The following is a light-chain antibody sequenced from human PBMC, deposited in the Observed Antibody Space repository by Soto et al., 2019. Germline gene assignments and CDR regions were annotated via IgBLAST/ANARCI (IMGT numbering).Light chain of an antibody. CDR3: QQRSFT. CDR1: QSVSSY. CDR2: DAS. Sequence: EIVLTQSPATLSLSPGERATLSCRASQSVSSYLAWYQQKPGQAPRLLIYDASNRATGIPARFSGSGSGTDFTLTISSLEPEGFAVYYCQQRSFTFGPGTKVDIK. J-gene: IGKJ3*01. V-gene: IGKV3-11*01.